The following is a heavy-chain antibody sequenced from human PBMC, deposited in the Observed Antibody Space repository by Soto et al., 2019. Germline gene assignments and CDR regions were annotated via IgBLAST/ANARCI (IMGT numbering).Heavy chain of an antibody. J-gene: IGHJ4*02. CDR2: IWYDGSNK. Sequence: QVQLVESGGGVVQPGMSLRLSCAASGFTFSSYGMHWVRQAPGKGLEWVAVIWYDGSNKYYADSVKGRFTISRDNSKNTLYLQMNSLRAEDTAVYYCARELRDSGYDFGAFYYWGQGTLVTVSS. D-gene: IGHD5-12*01. CDR3: ARELRDSGYDFGAFYY. V-gene: IGHV3-33*01. CDR1: GFTFSSYG.